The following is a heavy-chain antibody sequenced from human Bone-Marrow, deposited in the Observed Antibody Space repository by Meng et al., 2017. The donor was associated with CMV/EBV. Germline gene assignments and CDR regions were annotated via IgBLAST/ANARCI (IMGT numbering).Heavy chain of an antibody. CDR3: ARDSGYIDY. D-gene: IGHD3-16*02. CDR1: GYTFTGYY. CDR2: INPNSGGT. Sequence: ASVKVSCKASGYTFTGYYMHWVRQAPGQGLEWMGWINPNSGGTNYAQKFQGRVTMTRDTSTSTVYMELSSLRSEDTAVYYCARDSGYIDYWDQGTLVTVSS. V-gene: IGHV1-2*02. J-gene: IGHJ4*02.